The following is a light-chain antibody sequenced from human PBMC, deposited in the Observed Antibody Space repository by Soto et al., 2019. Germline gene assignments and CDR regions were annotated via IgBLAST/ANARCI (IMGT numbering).Light chain of an antibody. CDR2: GAS. J-gene: IGKJ1*01. Sequence: DIVLTQSPATLSLSPGERATLSCRASQSVSNNLAWYQKKPGQPPRLLIYGASTEATNIPTRFSGSGSGTDFTLTISSLQSEDFAVYYWHQYNSWPWTFGQGTKVEIK. V-gene: IGKV3-15*01. CDR3: HQYNSWPWT. CDR1: QSVSNN.